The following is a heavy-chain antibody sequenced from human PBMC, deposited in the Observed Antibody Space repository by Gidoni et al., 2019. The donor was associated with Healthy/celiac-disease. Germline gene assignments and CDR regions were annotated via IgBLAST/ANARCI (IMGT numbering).Heavy chain of an antibody. D-gene: IGHD3-22*01. J-gene: IGHJ4*02. CDR3: ARGALYYYDSSGYDGYDY. CDR2: INSDGSST. Sequence: EVQLVESGGGLVQPGGSLRLSCAASGFTFSSYWMHWVRQAPGKGLVWVARINSDGSSTSYADSVKGRFTISRDNAKNTLYLQMNSLRAEDTAVYYCARGALYYYDSSGYDGYDYWGQGTLVTVSS. V-gene: IGHV3-74*01. CDR1: GFTFSSYW.